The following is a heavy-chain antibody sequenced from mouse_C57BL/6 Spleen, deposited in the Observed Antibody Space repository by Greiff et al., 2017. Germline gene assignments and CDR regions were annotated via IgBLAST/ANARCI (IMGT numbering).Heavy chain of an antibody. CDR2: IDPEDGET. J-gene: IGHJ2*01. CDR1: GFNIKDYY. D-gene: IGHD4-1*01. CDR3: ARGAELGYYFDY. V-gene: IGHV14-2*01. Sequence: EVKLVESGAELVKPGASVKLSCTASGFNIKDYYMHWVKQRTEQGLEWIGRIDPEDGETKYAPKFQGKATITADTSSNTAYLQLSSLTSEDTAVYYCARGAELGYYFDYWGQGTTLTVSS.